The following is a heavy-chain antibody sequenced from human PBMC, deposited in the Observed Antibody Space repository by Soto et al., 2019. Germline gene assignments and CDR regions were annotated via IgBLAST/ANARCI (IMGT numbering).Heavy chain of an antibody. CDR3: ARLGYYDFWSGYRSAFDI. Sequence: QVQLQESGPGLVKPSGTLSLTCAVSSGSISSSNWWSWVRQPPGKGLEWIGEIYHSGSTNYNPSLKSRVTTSVDKAKNQFSLKLSSVTAADTAVYYCARLGYYDFWSGYRSAFDIWGQGTMVTVSS. D-gene: IGHD3-3*01. CDR2: IYHSGST. CDR1: SGSISSSNW. J-gene: IGHJ3*02. V-gene: IGHV4-4*02.